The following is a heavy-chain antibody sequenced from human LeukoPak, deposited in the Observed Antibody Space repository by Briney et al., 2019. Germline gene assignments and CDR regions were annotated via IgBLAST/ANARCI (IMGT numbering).Heavy chain of an antibody. CDR2: ISGSGGTT. CDR3: TKGTIWLPFDY. D-gene: IGHD5-18*01. Sequence: PGGSLRLSCAASRFTFSSYAMSWVRQAPGKGLEWVSAISGSGGTTYNADSVKGRFTISRDNSKNTLYLQMNSLRAEDTAVYYCTKGTIWLPFDYWGQGTLVTVSS. V-gene: IGHV3-23*01. J-gene: IGHJ4*02. CDR1: RFTFSSYA.